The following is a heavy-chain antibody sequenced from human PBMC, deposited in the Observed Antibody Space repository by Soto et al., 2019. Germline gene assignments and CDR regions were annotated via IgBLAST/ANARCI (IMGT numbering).Heavy chain of an antibody. J-gene: IGHJ3*02. CDR2: IYWDDNK. D-gene: IGHD1-26*01. CDR1: GFSLSTVGVG. CDR3: GRKGRELLPFDI. V-gene: IGHV2-5*02. Sequence: QITLKESGPTLVKPTQTLTLTCTFSGFSLSTVGVGVGWVRQPPGKALEWLALIYWDDNKHYSPSLQSRLTTTTNTSKNQVDLTITNMDPVDTATYSYGRKGRELLPFDIWGQGTTATVSS.